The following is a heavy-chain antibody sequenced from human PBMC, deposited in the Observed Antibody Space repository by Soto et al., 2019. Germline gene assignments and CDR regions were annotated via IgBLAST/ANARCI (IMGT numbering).Heavy chain of an antibody. Sequence: QVQLVQSGAEVKKPGASVKVSCKASGYTFTSYYMHWVRQAPGQGLEWMGKINPSGGSTSYAQKFQGRVTMTRDTSTSTVYMELSSLRSEDTAVYYCARDVWFGELTAYYFAYWGQGTLVTVSS. CDR1: GYTFTSYY. V-gene: IGHV1-46*01. J-gene: IGHJ4*02. D-gene: IGHD3-10*01. CDR2: INPSGGST. CDR3: ARDVWFGELTAYYFAY.